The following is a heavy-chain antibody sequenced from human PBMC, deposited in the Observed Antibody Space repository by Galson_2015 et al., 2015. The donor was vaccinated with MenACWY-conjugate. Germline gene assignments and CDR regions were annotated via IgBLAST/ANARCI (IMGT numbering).Heavy chain of an antibody. D-gene: IGHD5-18*01. CDR2: IYYSGST. CDR1: GGSISSYY. J-gene: IGHJ4*02. CDR3: ARQGTYSYGGFGFDY. V-gene: IGHV4-59*08. Sequence: SETLSLTCTVSGGSISSYYWSWIRQPPGKGLEWIGYIYYSGSTNYNPSLKSRVTISVDTSKNQFSLKLSSVTAADTAVYYCARQGTYSYGGFGFDYWGQGTLVTVSS.